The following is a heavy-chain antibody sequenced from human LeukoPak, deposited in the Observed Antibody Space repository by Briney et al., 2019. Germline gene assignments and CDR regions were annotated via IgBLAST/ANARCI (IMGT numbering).Heavy chain of an antibody. Sequence: GGSLRLSCAASGFTFTMFSMNWLRQAPGKGLEWIAFIRGRSDTTYYADSVQGRFTISRDNAEDSVYLQMNSLRVEDTAVYYCAKTMGATWGAFDIWGQGTMVTVSS. D-gene: IGHD1-26*01. V-gene: IGHV3-48*01. CDR3: AKTMGATWGAFDI. CDR1: GFTFTMFS. J-gene: IGHJ3*02. CDR2: IRGRSDTT.